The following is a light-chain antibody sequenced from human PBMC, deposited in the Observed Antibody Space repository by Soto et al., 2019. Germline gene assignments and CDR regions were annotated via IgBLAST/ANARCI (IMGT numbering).Light chain of an antibody. Sequence: DIAMTQSPDSLAVPLGERATINCKSSQSVLYSSNNKNYLAWYQQKPGQPPKLLIYWASTRESGVPDRFTGSGSGTDFTLTIRSLQAEDVAVYYCQQYFGSPLTFGGGTKVEIK. CDR1: QSVLYSSNNKNY. CDR2: WAS. J-gene: IGKJ4*01. V-gene: IGKV4-1*01. CDR3: QQYFGSPLT.